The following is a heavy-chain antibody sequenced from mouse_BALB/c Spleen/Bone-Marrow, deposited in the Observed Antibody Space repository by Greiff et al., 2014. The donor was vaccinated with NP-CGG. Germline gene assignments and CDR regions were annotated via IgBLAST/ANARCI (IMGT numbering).Heavy chain of an antibody. D-gene: IGHD2-1*01. Sequence: EVQLQESGPELVKPGASVKISCKASGYSFTGYTMNWVKQSHGKNLEWIGLINPYNGGTSYNRRFKGKATLTVDKSSSTAYMEFLSLTSEDSAVYYCARSGLYYGNYLYAMDYWGQGTSVTVSS. J-gene: IGHJ4*01. CDR1: GYSFTGYT. V-gene: IGHV1-18*01. CDR3: ARSGLYYGNYLYAMDY. CDR2: INPYNGGT.